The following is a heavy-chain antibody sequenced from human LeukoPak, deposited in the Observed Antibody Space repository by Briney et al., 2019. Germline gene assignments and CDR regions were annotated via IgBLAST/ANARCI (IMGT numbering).Heavy chain of an antibody. CDR3: ARLTPYSGSPLGDY. J-gene: IGHJ4*02. Sequence: PSETLSLTCAVYGGSLSGYYWSWIRQPPGKGLEWIGEINHSGSTNYNPSLKSRVTISVDTSKNQFSLKLSSVTAADTAVYYCARLTPYSGSPLGDYWGQGTLVTVSS. CDR1: GGSLSGYY. V-gene: IGHV4-34*01. D-gene: IGHD1-26*01. CDR2: INHSGST.